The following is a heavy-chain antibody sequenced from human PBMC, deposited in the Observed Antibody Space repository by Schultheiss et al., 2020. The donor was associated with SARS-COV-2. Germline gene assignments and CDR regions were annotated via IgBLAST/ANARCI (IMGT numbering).Heavy chain of an antibody. CDR3: ASGLNNWNVDY. Sequence: GGSLRLSCAASGFTFSSYSMNWVRQAPGKGLEWVSYISSSSSYIYYADSVKGRFTISRDNAKNSLYLQMNSLRDDDTAVYYCASGLNNWNVDYWGQGTLVTVSS. J-gene: IGHJ4*02. CDR1: GFTFSSYS. D-gene: IGHD1-20*01. CDR2: ISSSSSYI. V-gene: IGHV3-21*01.